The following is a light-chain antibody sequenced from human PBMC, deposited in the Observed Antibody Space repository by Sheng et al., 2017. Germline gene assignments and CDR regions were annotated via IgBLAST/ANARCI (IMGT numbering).Light chain of an antibody. CDR2: GAS. CDR1: QSVSTNY. CDR3: QQYGRSPLT. J-gene: IGKJ4*01. Sequence: EIVMTQSPATLSVSPGERATLSCRASQSVSTNYLAWYHQKPGQAPRLLIYGASSRATGIPDRFSGSGSGTDFTLTINRLEPEDVAVYYCQQYGRSPLTFGGGTKVEIK. V-gene: IGKV3-20*01.